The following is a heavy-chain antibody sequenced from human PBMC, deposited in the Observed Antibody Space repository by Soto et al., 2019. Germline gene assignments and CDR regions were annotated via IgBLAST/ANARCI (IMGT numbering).Heavy chain of an antibody. D-gene: IGHD2-2*01. CDR2: IIPIFGTA. CDR3: ARVQGYCSSTSCIGIHYYYYGMDV. Sequence: SVKVSCKASGGTFSSYAISWVRQAPGQGLEWMGGIIPIFGTANYAQKFQGRVTITAGKSTSTAYMELSSLRSEDTAVYYCARVQGYCSSTSCIGIHYYYYGMDVWGQGTTVTVSS. V-gene: IGHV1-69*06. J-gene: IGHJ6*02. CDR1: GGTFSSYA.